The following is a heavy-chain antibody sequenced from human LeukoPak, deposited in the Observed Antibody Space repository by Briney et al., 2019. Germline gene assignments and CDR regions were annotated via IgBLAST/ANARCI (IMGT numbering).Heavy chain of an antibody. CDR1: GFTVSSNY. J-gene: IGHJ4*02. D-gene: IGHD3-22*01. CDR2: IYSDGST. CDR3: ATPGDYYDSSGYYLDY. V-gene: IGHV3-66*02. Sequence: GGSLRLSCAASGFTVSSNYMSWVRQAPGKGLEWVSVIYSDGSTYYADSVKGRFTISRDNSKNTLYLQMNSLRAEDTAVYYCATPGDYYDSSGYYLDYWGQGTLVTVSS.